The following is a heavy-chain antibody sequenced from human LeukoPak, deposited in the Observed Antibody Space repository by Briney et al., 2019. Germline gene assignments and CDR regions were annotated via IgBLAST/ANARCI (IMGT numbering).Heavy chain of an antibody. D-gene: IGHD5-12*01. CDR3: ARTVGYNYFDY. Sequence: SQTLSLTCTVSGDSISSGGSYWSWIRQHPGKGLEWIGSIYYSGSTYSNLSLKSRVAISVDTSKNQFSLKLSSVTAADTAVYYCARTVGYNYFDYWGQGTLVTVSS. CDR1: GDSISSGGSY. V-gene: IGHV4-31*03. J-gene: IGHJ4*02. CDR2: IYYSGST.